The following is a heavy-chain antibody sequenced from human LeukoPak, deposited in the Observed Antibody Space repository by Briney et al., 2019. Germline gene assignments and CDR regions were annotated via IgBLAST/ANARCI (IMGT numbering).Heavy chain of an antibody. CDR2: ISSSSSTI. CDR3: AREGLNQPGYYFDY. CDR1: GFTFSSYS. D-gene: IGHD3/OR15-3a*01. V-gene: IGHV3-48*01. J-gene: IGHJ4*02. Sequence: GGSLRLSCAASGFTFSSYSMNWVRQAPGKGLEWVSYISSSSSTIYYADSVKGRFTISRDNAKNSLYLQMNSLRAEDTAVYYSAREGLNQPGYYFDYWGQGTLVTVSS.